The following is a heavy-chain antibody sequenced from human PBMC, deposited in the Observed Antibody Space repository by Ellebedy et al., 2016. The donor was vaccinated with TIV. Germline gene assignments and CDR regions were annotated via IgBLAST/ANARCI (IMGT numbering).Heavy chain of an antibody. CDR1: GFTFSDFW. J-gene: IGHJ4*02. Sequence: GESLKISXAASGFTFSDFWMTWVRQAPGKGLEWVANINQDGSDKYYMDSMKGRFTISRDNAKNSLFLQMNSLRAEDTAVYYCARRGDQFEYWGQGTLVTVSS. V-gene: IGHV3-7*03. CDR3: ARRGDQFEY. D-gene: IGHD2-21*02. CDR2: INQDGSDK.